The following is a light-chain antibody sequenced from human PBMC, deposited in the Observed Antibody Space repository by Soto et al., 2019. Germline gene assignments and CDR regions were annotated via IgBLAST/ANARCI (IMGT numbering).Light chain of an antibody. J-gene: IGKJ1*01. CDR1: QSVSSSY. Sequence: EIVLTQSPGTLSLYPGERATLSCRASQSVSSSYLAWYQQKPGQAPRLLIYGASSRATGIPDRFSGSGSGTDFTLTISRLEPEDFAVYYCQQYGSSPTTFGQGTK. CDR2: GAS. CDR3: QQYGSSPTT. V-gene: IGKV3-20*01.